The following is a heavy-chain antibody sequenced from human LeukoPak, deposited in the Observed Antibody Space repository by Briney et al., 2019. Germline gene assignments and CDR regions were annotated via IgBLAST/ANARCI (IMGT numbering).Heavy chain of an antibody. CDR3: AREDYYGSGSWD. J-gene: IGHJ3*01. V-gene: IGHV3-66*01. CDR1: GFTVTSNY. CDR2: IYSGGST. Sequence: GGSLRLSCAASGFTVTSNYMSWVRQAPGKGLEWVSVIYSGGSTFYADSVKGRFTISRDNSKNTVYLQTNSLRAEDTAVYYCAREDYYGSGSWDWGQGTMVTVSS. D-gene: IGHD3-10*01.